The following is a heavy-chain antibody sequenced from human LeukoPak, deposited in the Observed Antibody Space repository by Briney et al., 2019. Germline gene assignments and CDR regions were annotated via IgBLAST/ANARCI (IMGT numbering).Heavy chain of an antibody. Sequence: TSETLSLTCTVSGGSISSYYWGWIRQPPGKGLEWIGSIYYSGSTYYNPSLKSRVTISVDTSKNQFSLKLSSVTAADTAVYYCATLLGYNWNDGGYYFDYWGQGTLVTVSS. J-gene: IGHJ4*02. CDR2: IYYSGST. V-gene: IGHV4-39*01. CDR3: ATLLGYNWNDGGYYFDY. D-gene: IGHD1-20*01. CDR1: GGSISSYY.